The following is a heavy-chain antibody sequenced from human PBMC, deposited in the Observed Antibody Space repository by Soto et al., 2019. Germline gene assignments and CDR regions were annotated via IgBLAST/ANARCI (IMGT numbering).Heavy chain of an antibody. Sequence: GGLMRHRCRSVGGNFINYSVHWISKAPGKGLEWVSSISSSSSYIYYADSVKGRFTISRDNAKNSLYLQMNSLRAEDTAFYYCGTEKHSFYTGGYDYWGQGTLVTVSS. J-gene: IGHJ4*02. CDR1: GGNFINYS. D-gene: IGHD2-8*02. V-gene: IGHV3-21*01. CDR2: ISSSSSYI. CDR3: GTEKHSFYTGGYDY.